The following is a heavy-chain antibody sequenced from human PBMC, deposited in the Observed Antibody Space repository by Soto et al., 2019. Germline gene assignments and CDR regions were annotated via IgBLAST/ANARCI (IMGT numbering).Heavy chain of an antibody. CDR3: AVEHVLMFATDAAFTV. J-gene: IGHJ3*01. V-gene: IGHV3-48*03. D-gene: IGHD2-8*01. CDR2: IATGGDRI. CDR1: GFALDTYD. Sequence: EEQLLESGGDLVQPGGSLRLSCTSSGFALDTYDMNWVRLAQGKDLEWISHIATGGDRIYYADSVKCRFPISTDNARNSLYLKMNSLRDDDTALSYCAVEHVLMFATDAAFTVWGQATVVTVSS.